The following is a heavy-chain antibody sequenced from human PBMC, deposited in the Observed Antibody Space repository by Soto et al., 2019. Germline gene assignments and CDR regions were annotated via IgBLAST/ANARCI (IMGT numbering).Heavy chain of an antibody. CDR2: IFSNDRK. V-gene: IGHV2-26*01. CDR3: ARILASGTVGPFDY. Sequence: SGPTLVNPTETLTLTCTVSGFSLSDAGMGVSWIRQPPGKALEWLAHIFSNDRKSHNTSLQSRLTISKDTSKSQVVLTMTNMDPVDTGTYYCARILASGTVGPFDYWGQGYLVTVSS. CDR1: GFSLSDAGMG. J-gene: IGHJ4*02. D-gene: IGHD6-13*01.